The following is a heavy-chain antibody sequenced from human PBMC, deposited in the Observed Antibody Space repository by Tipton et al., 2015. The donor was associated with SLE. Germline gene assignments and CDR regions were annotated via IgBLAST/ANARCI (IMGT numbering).Heavy chain of an antibody. CDR2: IYYIGST. V-gene: IGHV4-59*01. J-gene: IGHJ4*02. Sequence: TLSLTCTVSGGSISSYYWSWIRQPPGKGLEWIGYIYYIGSTNYNPSLKSRVTISVDTSKNQFSLKLSSVSAADTAAYYCASWSPERTSGWSRFDYWGQGTLVTVSS. D-gene: IGHD6-19*01. CDR1: GGSISSYY. CDR3: ASWSPERTSGWSRFDY.